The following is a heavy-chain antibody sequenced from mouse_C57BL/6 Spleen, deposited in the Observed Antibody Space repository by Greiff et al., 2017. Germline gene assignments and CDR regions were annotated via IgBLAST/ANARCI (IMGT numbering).Heavy chain of an antibody. J-gene: IGHJ4*01. V-gene: IGHV3-6*01. Sequence: ESGPGLVKPSQSLSLTCSVTGYSITSGYYWNWIRQFPGNKLEWMGYLSYDGSNNYNPSLKNRISITRDTSKNQFFLKLNSVTTEDTATYYCARAYYAMDYWGQGTSVTVSS. CDR3: ARAYYAMDY. CDR1: GYSITSGYY. CDR2: LSYDGSN.